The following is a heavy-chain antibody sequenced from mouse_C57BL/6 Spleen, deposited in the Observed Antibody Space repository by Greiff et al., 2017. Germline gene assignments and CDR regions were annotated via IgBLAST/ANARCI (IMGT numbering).Heavy chain of an antibody. CDR2: INPNYGTT. V-gene: IGHV1-39*01. D-gene: IGHD3-2*02. J-gene: IGHJ4*01. CDR3: ARSVDSSGYDAMDY. CDR1: GYSFTDYN. Sequence: EVQLQQSGPELVKPGASVKISCKASGYSFTDYNMNWVKQSNGKSLEWIGVINPNYGTTSYNQKFKGKATLTVDQSSSTAYMQLNSLTSEDTAVYYCARSVDSSGYDAMDYWGQGTSVTVSS.